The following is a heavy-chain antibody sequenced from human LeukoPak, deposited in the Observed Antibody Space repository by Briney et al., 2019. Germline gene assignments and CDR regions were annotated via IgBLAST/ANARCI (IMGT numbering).Heavy chain of an antibody. CDR1: GFTFSSYS. CDR3: ARDFSIAAAGTDPGDY. J-gene: IGHJ4*02. Sequence: GGSLRLSCAASGFTFSSYSMNWVRQAPGKGLEWVSSISSSSSYIYYADSVKGRFTISRDNAKNSLYLQMNSLRAEDTAVYYCARDFSIAAAGTDPGDYWGQGTLVTVSS. CDR2: ISSSSSYI. D-gene: IGHD6-13*01. V-gene: IGHV3-21*01.